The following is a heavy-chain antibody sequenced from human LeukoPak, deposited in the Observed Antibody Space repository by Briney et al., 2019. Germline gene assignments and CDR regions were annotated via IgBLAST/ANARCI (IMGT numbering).Heavy chain of an antibody. Sequence: SETLSLTCTVSGYSNSSGHYWGWIRQPPGKGLEWIGSMYHSGSTYYNPSLKSRVTISVDTSKNQFSLKLSSVTAADTAVYYCARDRYYYDSSARYFDYWGQGTLVTVSS. J-gene: IGHJ4*02. CDR2: MYHSGST. V-gene: IGHV4-38-2*02. CDR1: GYSNSSGHY. CDR3: ARDRYYYDSSARYFDY. D-gene: IGHD3-22*01.